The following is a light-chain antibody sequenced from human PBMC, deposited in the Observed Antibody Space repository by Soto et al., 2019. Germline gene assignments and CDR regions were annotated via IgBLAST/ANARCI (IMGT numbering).Light chain of an antibody. CDR2: EVS. CDR1: SSDVGSYNL. J-gene: IGLJ1*01. CDR3: CSYAGSSTPDV. V-gene: IGLV2-23*02. Sequence: QSALTQPASVSGSPGQSITISCTGTSSDVGSYNLVSWYQQHPGKAPKLRIDEVSKRTSGVSNRFSGSKAGNTASLKISGLPAEDEADYDCCSYAGSSTPDVFGTGTKLTVL.